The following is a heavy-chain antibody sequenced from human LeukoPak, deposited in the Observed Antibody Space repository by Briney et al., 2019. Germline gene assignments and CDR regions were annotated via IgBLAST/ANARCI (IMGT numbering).Heavy chain of an antibody. Sequence: SVKVSCKTSGYTLTIYGISWVRQAPGQGLEWMGLISAYGNTNYAQKLQGRVTRTTDTSTSTAYMELRSLRSDDTAVYYCARLTVVTPPDYWGQGTLVTVSS. J-gene: IGHJ4*02. CDR1: GYTLTIYG. CDR3: ARLTVVTPPDY. V-gene: IGHV1-18*01. CDR2: ISAYGNT. D-gene: IGHD4-23*01.